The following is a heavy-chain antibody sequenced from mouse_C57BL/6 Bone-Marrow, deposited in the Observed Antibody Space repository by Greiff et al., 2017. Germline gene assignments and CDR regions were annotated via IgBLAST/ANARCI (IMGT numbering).Heavy chain of an antibody. D-gene: IGHD2-5*01. CDR1: GYTFTSYW. J-gene: IGHJ4*01. CDR2: IHPNSGST. Sequence: QVHVKQPGAELVKPGASVKLSCKASGYTFTSYWMHWVKQRPGQGLEWIGMIHPNSGSTNYNEKFKSKATLTVDKSSSTAYMQLSSLTSEDSAVYYCARDSNYVFGYAMDYWGQGTSVTVSS. V-gene: IGHV1-64*01. CDR3: ARDSNYVFGYAMDY.